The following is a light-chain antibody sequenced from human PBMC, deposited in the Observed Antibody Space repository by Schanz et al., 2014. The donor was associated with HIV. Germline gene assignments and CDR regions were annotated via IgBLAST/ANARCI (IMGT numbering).Light chain of an antibody. J-gene: IGKJ3*01. CDR2: ATS. V-gene: IGKV3-20*01. Sequence: ESVLTQSPGTLSLSPGERATLSCRTSQSISSSYLAWYQQKRDQPPRLVIYATSTRAAGIPDRFSGTGSGTDFTLTISNLEPEDFAVYYCHHYGGSFGPGTTVDYK. CDR3: HHYGGS. CDR1: QSISSSY.